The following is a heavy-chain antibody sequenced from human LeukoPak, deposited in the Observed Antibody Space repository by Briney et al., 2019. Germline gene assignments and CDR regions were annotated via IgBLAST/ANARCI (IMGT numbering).Heavy chain of an antibody. J-gene: IGHJ4*02. Sequence: PSQTLSLTCTVSGCSISSGGYYWSWIRQHPGKGLEWIGYIYYSGSTYYNPSLKSRVTISVDTSKNQFSLKRSSVTAADTAVYYCARDGPYSSSWEFDYWGQGTLVTVSS. V-gene: IGHV4-31*03. CDR2: IYYSGST. D-gene: IGHD6-13*01. CDR1: GCSISSGGYY. CDR3: ARDGPYSSSWEFDY.